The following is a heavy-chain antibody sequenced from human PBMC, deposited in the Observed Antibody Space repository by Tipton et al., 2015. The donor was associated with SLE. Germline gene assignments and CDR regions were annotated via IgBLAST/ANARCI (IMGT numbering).Heavy chain of an antibody. CDR1: GFTFSDYY. J-gene: IGHJ4*02. D-gene: IGHD6-13*01. Sequence: SLRLSCAASGFTFSDYYMSWIRQAPGKGLEWVSYISSSSSYTNYADSVKGRFTISRDNAKNSLYLQMNSLRAEDTAVYYCARGHSREGYFDYWGQGTLVTVSS. CDR2: ISSSSSYT. V-gene: IGHV3-11*05. CDR3: ARGHSREGYFDY.